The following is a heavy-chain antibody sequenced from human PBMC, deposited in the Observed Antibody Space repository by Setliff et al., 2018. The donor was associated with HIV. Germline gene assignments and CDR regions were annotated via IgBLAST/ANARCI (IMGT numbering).Heavy chain of an antibody. D-gene: IGHD3-10*01. Sequence: GGSLRLSCEASEFTFSSHWMSWVRQAPGKGLEWVANLKGDGSQNNYVDSVKVRFTISRDNARNSLYLQMNSLRAEDTAVYYCARQLLWFGESGLHMDVWGKGTTVTVSS. CDR2: LKGDGSQN. CDR3: ARQLLWFGESGLHMDV. V-gene: IGHV3-7*03. J-gene: IGHJ6*03. CDR1: EFTFSSHW.